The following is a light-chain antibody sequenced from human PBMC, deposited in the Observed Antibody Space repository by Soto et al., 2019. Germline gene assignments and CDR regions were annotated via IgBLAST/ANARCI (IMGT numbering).Light chain of an antibody. Sequence: EIVMTQSPATLSVSPGGRATLSCRASQSVSSYLAWYKQRPGQPPRLLIYGASTRATGIPARLSGSGSGTEFSLTISSLQSEDFAVYYCQQYNTWPPKYTFAQGTKLEIK. CDR3: QQYNTWPPKYT. V-gene: IGKV3-15*01. CDR1: QSVSSY. J-gene: IGKJ2*01. CDR2: GAS.